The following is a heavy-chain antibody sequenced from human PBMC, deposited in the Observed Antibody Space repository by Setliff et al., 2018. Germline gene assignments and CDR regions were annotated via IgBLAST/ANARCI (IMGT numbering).Heavy chain of an antibody. CDR3: AREPTVTTLDY. Sequence: GGSLRLSCAASGFTFSSYSMNWVRQAPGKGLGWVSSISSSSSYIYYADSVKGRFTISRDNAKNSLYLQMNSLRAEDTAVYYCAREPTVTTLDYWGQGTLVTVSS. D-gene: IGHD4-4*01. J-gene: IGHJ4*02. CDR1: GFTFSSYS. V-gene: IGHV3-21*01. CDR2: ISSSSSYI.